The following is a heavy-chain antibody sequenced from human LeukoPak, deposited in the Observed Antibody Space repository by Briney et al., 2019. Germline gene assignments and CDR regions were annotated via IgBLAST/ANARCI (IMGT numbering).Heavy chain of an antibody. CDR1: GFTFSSYS. CDR2: ISSSSSTI. D-gene: IGHD3-22*01. CDR3: ARHVGDYYDSSGLDY. Sequence: GGSLRLSCAASGFTFSSYSMNWVRQAPGKGLEWVSYISSSSSTIYYADSVKGRFTISRDNAKNSLYLQMNSLRAEDTAVYYCARHVGDYYDSSGLDYWGQGTLVTVSS. V-gene: IGHV3-48*01. J-gene: IGHJ4*02.